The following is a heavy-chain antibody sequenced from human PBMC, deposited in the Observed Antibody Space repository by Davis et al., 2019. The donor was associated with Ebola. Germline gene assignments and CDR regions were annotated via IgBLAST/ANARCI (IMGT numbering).Heavy chain of an antibody. CDR1: GYTFTSYG. D-gene: IGHD6-6*01. CDR3: ATRDSSSSWYYYYMAV. V-gene: IGHV1-69*13. CDR2: IIPVFGTI. Sequence: SVKVSCKASGYTFTSYGISWVRQAPGQGLEWMGGIIPVFGTINHAQRFQGRVTFPADESTRTVYMDLSSLKPEDTAVYYCATRDSSSSWYYYYMAVWGKGTTVTVSS. J-gene: IGHJ6*03.